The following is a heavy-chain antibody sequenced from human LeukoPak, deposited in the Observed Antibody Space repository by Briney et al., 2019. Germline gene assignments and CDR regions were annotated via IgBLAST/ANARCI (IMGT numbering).Heavy chain of an antibody. CDR2: IYYSGST. J-gene: IGHJ3*02. CDR3: ASADYDMAFDI. D-gene: IGHD3-9*01. V-gene: IGHV4-31*03. Sequence: SEALSLTCTVSGGSISSGGYYWSWIRQHPGKGLEWIGYIYYSGSTDYNPSLKSRFTMSVDTSKNQFSLKLSSVTAADTAVYYCASADYDMAFDIWGQGTMVTVSS. CDR1: GGSISSGGYY.